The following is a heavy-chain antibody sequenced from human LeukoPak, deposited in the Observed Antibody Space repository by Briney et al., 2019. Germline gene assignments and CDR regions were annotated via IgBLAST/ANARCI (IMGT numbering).Heavy chain of an antibody. V-gene: IGHV3-33*01. CDR2: IWYDGSNK. Sequence: GGSLRLSCAASGFTFSSYGMHWVRQAPGKGLEWVAVIWYDGSNKYYADSVKGRFTISRDNSKNTLYLQMNSLTAEDAAVYYCGRGRFPYAVDVWGQGTTVTVSS. J-gene: IGHJ6*02. CDR3: GRGRFPYAVDV. D-gene: IGHD3-3*01. CDR1: GFTFSSYG.